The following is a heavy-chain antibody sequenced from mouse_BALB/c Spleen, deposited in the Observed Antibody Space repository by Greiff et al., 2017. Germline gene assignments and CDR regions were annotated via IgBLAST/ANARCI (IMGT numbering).Heavy chain of an antibody. V-gene: IGHV1-82*01. CDR1: GYAFSSSW. J-gene: IGHJ4*01. CDR2: IYPGDGDT. Sequence: QVQLQQSGPELVKPGASVKISCKASGYAFSSSWMNWVKQRPGQGLEWIGRIYPGDGDTNYNGKFKGKATLTADKSSSTAYMQLSSLTSVDSAVYFCARLAYGNHAMDYWGQGTSVTVSS. D-gene: IGHD2-1*01. CDR3: ARLAYGNHAMDY.